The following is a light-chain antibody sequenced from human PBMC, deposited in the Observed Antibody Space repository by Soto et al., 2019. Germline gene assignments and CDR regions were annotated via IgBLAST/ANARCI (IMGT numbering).Light chain of an antibody. V-gene: IGKV1-39*01. CDR3: QQSYSNPLLT. J-gene: IGKJ4*01. Sequence: DIQMTQSPSSLSASVGDRLTIICRASQSISSYLNWYQQKQGKAPTLLITAASTLESGVPSRFSGRGSGTSFNLTIRSLQPEDFSTYSCQQSYSNPLLTFGGGTKVAIK. CDR1: QSISSY. CDR2: AAS.